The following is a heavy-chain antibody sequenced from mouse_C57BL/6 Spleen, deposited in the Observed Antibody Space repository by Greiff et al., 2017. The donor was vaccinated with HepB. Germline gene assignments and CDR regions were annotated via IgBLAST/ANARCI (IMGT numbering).Heavy chain of an antibody. CDR2: IWTGGGT. D-gene: IGHD2-5*01. CDR3: ARNAYYSNPYWYFDV. J-gene: IGHJ1*03. Sequence: VKLMESGPGLVAPSQRLSITCTVSGFSFTSYAISWVRQPPGKGLEWLGVIWTGGGTNYNSALKSRLSISKDNSKSQVFLKMNSLQTDDTARYYCARNAYYSNPYWYFDVWGTGTTVTVSS. V-gene: IGHV2-9-1*01. CDR1: GFSFTSYA.